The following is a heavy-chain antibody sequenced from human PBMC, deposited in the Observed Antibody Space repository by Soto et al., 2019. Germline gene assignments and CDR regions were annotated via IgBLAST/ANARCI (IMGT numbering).Heavy chain of an antibody. V-gene: IGHV1-2*02. D-gene: IGHD1-26*01. J-gene: IGHJ4*02. CDR2: INPNNGEA. CDR3: ARYGATVGPIHVEL. CDR1: GYTFSDYY. Sequence: ASVKVSCKASGYTFSDYYIYWVRQAPGQGLEWMAWINPNNGEASYAQKFQGRVTMTRDTSISTAYMELSGLTSDDTAVYYCARYGATVGPIHVELWGQASLVTFSS.